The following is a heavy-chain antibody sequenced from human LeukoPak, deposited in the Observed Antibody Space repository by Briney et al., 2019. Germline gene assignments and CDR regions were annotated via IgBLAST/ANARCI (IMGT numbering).Heavy chain of an antibody. Sequence: GGSLRLSCAASGFTFSSYAMHWVRQAPGKGLEWVAVISYDGSNKYYADSVKGRFTISRDNSKNTPYLQMNSLRAEDTAVYYCARDGARYYFDYWGQGTLVTVSS. V-gene: IGHV3-30-3*01. CDR1: GFTFSSYA. CDR3: ARDGARYYFDY. J-gene: IGHJ4*02. CDR2: ISYDGSNK. D-gene: IGHD1-26*01.